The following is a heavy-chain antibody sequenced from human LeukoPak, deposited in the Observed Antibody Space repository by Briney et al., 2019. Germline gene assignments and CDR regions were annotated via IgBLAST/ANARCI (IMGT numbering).Heavy chain of an antibody. Sequence: GGSLRLSCAASGFTFSSYAMHWVRQGPGKGLEWLANISYDGRNNHYGDSVKGRFTISRDNSKNTLHLQMNSLRAEDTAVYYCAKLGFDSSGSHTLFDYWGQGTQVTVSS. J-gene: IGHJ4*02. V-gene: IGHV3-30*18. D-gene: IGHD3-22*01. CDR3: AKLGFDSSGSHTLFDY. CDR2: ISYDGRNN. CDR1: GFTFSSYA.